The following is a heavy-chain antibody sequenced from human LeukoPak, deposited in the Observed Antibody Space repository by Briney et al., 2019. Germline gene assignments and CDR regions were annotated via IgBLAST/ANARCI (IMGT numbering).Heavy chain of an antibody. CDR1: GFIFSSYA. J-gene: IGHJ2*01. CDR3: ANCMDNDWYFDL. V-gene: IGHV3-23*01. D-gene: IGHD2-2*03. Sequence: GGSLRLSCAASGFIFSSYAMSWVRQAPGKGLEWVSAISGSGGSTYYADSVKGRFTISRDNSKNTLYLQMNSLRAEDTAVYYCANCMDNDWYFDLWGRGTLVTVSS. CDR2: ISGSGGST.